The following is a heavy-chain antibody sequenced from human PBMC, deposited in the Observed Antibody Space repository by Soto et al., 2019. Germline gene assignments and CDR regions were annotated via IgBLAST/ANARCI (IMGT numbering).Heavy chain of an antibody. Sequence: LSLTCTVSGGSISNYYWGWIRQSPVKGLEWIGYISYIGTTNYNPSLKSRVTISVDTSKNQFSLRLTSVTAADTAVYYCVRGGGGYGNGMIDYWGQGTPVTVXS. D-gene: IGHD5-18*01. CDR1: GGSISNYY. V-gene: IGHV4-59*01. CDR3: VRGGGGYGNGMIDY. CDR2: ISYIGTT. J-gene: IGHJ4*02.